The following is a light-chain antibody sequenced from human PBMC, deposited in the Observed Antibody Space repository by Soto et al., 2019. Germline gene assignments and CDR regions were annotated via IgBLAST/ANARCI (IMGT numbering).Light chain of an antibody. V-gene: IGLV1-44*01. CDR1: RSNIGRNT. Sequence: QSVLTQPPSASGTPGQRITISCSGSRSNIGRNTVSWYQQLPGAAPKLLIYSNHQRRSGVPDRFSGSKSGTSASLAISGLQSEDEADYYCAAWDDSLNGLYVFGTGTKLTVL. CDR3: AAWDDSLNGLYV. CDR2: SNH. J-gene: IGLJ1*01.